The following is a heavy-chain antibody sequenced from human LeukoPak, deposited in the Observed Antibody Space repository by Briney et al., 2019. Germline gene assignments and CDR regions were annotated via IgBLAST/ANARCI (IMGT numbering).Heavy chain of an antibody. CDR2: ITSSSSYT. CDR1: GFTFSDYY. V-gene: IGHV3-11*03. CDR3: ARLVSSGWSFFDY. J-gene: IGHJ4*02. D-gene: IGHD6-19*01. Sequence: KPGGSLRLSCAASGFTFSDYYMGWIRQAPGKGLEWVSYITSSSSYTNHADSVKGRFTISRDNAKSSLYLQMNSLRAEDTAVYYCARLVSSGWSFFDYWGQGTLVTVSS.